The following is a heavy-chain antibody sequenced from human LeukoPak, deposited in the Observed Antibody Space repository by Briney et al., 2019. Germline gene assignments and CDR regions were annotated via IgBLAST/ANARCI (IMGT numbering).Heavy chain of an antibody. V-gene: IGHV4-59*08. D-gene: IGHD3-10*01. J-gene: IGHJ4*02. Sequence: SETLSLTCTVSGGSISSYYWSWIRQPPGKGLEWIGYIYYSGSTNYNPSLKSRVTISVDTSKNQFSLKLSSVTAADTAVYYCARFVGSGSYWVGDYFDYWGQGTLVTVSS. CDR1: GGSISSYY. CDR2: IYYSGST. CDR3: ARFVGSGSYWVGDYFDY.